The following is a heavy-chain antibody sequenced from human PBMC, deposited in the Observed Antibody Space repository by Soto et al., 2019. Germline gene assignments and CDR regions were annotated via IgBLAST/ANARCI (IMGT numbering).Heavy chain of an antibody. Sequence: WGSLRLSCAASGFTVSSNYMSWVRQAPGKGLEWVSVIYICVSTYYADSVKGRFTISRDNSKNTLYLQMNSLRAEDTAVYYCARDSLVRFLKWFGGRDIWGQETTVNTSS. CDR1: GFTVSSNY. CDR3: ARDSLVRFLKWFGGRDI. CDR2: IYICVST. J-gene: IGHJ6*02. D-gene: IGHD3-3*01. V-gene: IGHV3-53*01.